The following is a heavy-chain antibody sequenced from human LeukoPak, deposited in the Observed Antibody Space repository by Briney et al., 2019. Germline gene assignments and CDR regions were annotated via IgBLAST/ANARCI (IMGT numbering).Heavy chain of an antibody. J-gene: IGHJ4*02. CDR2: ISAYNGNT. CDR1: GYTFTSYS. D-gene: IGHD6-13*01. Sequence: ASVKVSCKPSGYTFTSYSITWVRQGPGQGLEWMGWISAYNGNTNYAQKLQGRVIMTTDTSTSTAYMELRSLRSDDTAVYYCARGGSSWYLFDYWGQGTLVTVSS. V-gene: IGHV1-18*01. CDR3: ARGGSSWYLFDY.